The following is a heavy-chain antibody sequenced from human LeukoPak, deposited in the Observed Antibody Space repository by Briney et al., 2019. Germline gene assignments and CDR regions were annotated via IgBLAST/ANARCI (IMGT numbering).Heavy chain of an antibody. CDR1: GFTFSSYA. CDR3: ATGGSHPNWFDP. CDR2: ISYDGSNK. Sequence: PGGSLRLSCAASGFTFSSYAMSWVRQAPGKGLEWVAVISYDGSNKYYADSVKGRFTISRDNSKNTLYLQMNSLRAEDTAVYYCATGGSHPNWFDPWGQGTLVTVSS. J-gene: IGHJ5*02. D-gene: IGHD2-15*01. V-gene: IGHV3-30*03.